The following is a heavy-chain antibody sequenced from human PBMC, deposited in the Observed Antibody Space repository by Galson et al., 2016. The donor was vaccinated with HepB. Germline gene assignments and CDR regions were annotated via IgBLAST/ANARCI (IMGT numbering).Heavy chain of an antibody. CDR1: GFTFNDYY. J-gene: IGHJ4*02. Sequence: SLRLSCAASGFTFNDYYMNWIRLVPGKGLEWISYISSYSSNRRYADSVKGRFTISRDNAKNSLYLQMNSLRVEDTALYYCARDALGSESYSGDSDYWGQGTLVTVSS. V-gene: IGHV3-11*06. CDR2: ISSYSSNR. CDR3: ARDALGSESYSGDSDY. D-gene: IGHD1-26*01.